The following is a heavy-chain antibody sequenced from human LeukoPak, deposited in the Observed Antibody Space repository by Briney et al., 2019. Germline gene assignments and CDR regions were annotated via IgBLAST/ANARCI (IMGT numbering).Heavy chain of an antibody. J-gene: IGHJ4*02. CDR1: GFTFSSYW. D-gene: IGHD1-26*01. CDR2: INTDGSST. CDR3: ARHDWELKGSDY. V-gene: IGHV3-74*01. Sequence: PGGSLRLSCAASGFTFSSYWMHWVRQAPGKGLVWVSRINTDGSSTTYADSVKGRFTISRDNAKSTLYLQMNSLRAEDTAVYYCARHDWELKGSDYWGQGTLVTVSS.